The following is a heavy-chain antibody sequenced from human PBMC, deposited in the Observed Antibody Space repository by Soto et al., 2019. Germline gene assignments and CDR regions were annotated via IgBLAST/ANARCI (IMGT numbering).Heavy chain of an antibody. V-gene: IGHV4-34*01. CDR1: GGSFSGYY. CDR3: AGGRQWLAFDS. D-gene: IGHD6-19*01. Sequence: SETLSLTCAVYGGSFSGYYWTWIRQPPGTGLEWIGEINHSGSTNYNPSLKSRVTISVDTSKNQFSLKLRSVTAADTAFYYCAGGRQWLAFDSWGQETLVTVSS. CDR2: INHSGST. J-gene: IGHJ4*02.